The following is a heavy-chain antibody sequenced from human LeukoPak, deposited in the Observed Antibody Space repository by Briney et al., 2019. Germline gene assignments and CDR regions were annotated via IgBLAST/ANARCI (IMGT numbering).Heavy chain of an antibody. CDR1: GFTFSSYW. Sequence: GGSLRLSCAASGFTFSSYWMSWVRQAPGKGLEWVANIKQDGSEKYYVDSVKGRFTISRDNAKNSLYLQMNSLRAEDTAVYYCARDIVVVVAVFYYYYGMDVWGQGTTVTVSS. V-gene: IGHV3-7*01. J-gene: IGHJ6*02. D-gene: IGHD2-15*01. CDR3: ARDIVVVVAVFYYYYGMDV. CDR2: IKQDGSEK.